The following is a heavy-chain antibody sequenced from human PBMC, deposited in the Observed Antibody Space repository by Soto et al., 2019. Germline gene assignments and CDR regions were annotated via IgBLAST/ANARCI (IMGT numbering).Heavy chain of an antibody. Sequence: SETLSLTCTVSGGSISSYYWSWIRQPPGKGLEWIGYVYYSGSTNYNPSLKSRVTISVDTSKNQFSLKLCSVTAADTAVYYCARAQMTTVTPAGFDYWGQGTLVTVSS. CDR3: ARAQMTTVTPAGFDY. D-gene: IGHD4-17*01. J-gene: IGHJ4*02. CDR2: VYYSGST. V-gene: IGHV4-59*01. CDR1: GGSISSYY.